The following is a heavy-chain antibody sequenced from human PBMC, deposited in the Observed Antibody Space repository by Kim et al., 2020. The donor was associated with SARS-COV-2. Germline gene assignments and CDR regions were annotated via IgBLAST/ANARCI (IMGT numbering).Heavy chain of an antibody. CDR3: VKVSPHYYDYDDS. D-gene: IGHD3-16*01. Sequence: GGSLRLSCSASGFTFSSYAMHWVRQAPRKGLEYVSAISSNGGSTYYADSVKGRFTISRDNSKNTLYLQMSSLRAEDTAVYYCVKVSPHYYDYDDSWGQGTLVTVSS. J-gene: IGHJ4*02. V-gene: IGHV3-64D*06. CDR1: GFTFSSYA. CDR2: ISSNGGST.